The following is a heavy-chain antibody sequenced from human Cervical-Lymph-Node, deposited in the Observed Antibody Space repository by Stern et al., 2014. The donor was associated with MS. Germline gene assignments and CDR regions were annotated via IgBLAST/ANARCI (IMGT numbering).Heavy chain of an antibody. D-gene: IGHD3-9*01. Sequence: QVQLGQSGADVKKPAASVKVSCRASRYTFINYDINWVRQAPGQGLEWMGYMSPHSCNTGVAQKFHGRVTMTRDTSIDTAYLHLSNLRFEDTAVYYCARAGFSYGISRISRHSLDYWGQGTQVTVSS. V-gene: IGHV1-8*01. CDR1: RYTFINYD. J-gene: IGHJ4*02. CDR3: ARAGFSYGISRISRHSLDY. CDR2: MSPHSCNT.